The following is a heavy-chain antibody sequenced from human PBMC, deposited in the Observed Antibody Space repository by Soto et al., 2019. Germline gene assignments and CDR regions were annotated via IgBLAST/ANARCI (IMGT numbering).Heavy chain of an antibody. CDR1: GFTFSSYW. Sequence: GGSLRLSCAASGFTFSSYWMSWVRQAPGKGLEWVANIKQDGSEKYYVDSVKGRFTISRDNAKNSLYLQMNSLRAEDTAVYYCARDFTDYDILTGWFDYWGQGTLVTVSS. V-gene: IGHV3-7*01. J-gene: IGHJ4*02. D-gene: IGHD3-9*01. CDR3: ARDFTDYDILTGWFDY. CDR2: IKQDGSEK.